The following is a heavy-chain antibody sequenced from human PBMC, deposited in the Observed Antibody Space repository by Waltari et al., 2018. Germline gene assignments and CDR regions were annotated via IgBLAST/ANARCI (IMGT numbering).Heavy chain of an antibody. V-gene: IGHV1-2*02. J-gene: IGHJ6*03. Sequence: QVQLVQSGAEVKKPGSSVTVSCKAYGLTFSSYAISWLRQPPGPGLEWMGGINPKSGGTTYAEKFQGRVTMTRDTSISTAYMELSRLRSDDTTVYYCARDSSYYDFWSGPPGDYYYYMDVWGKGTTVTVSS. D-gene: IGHD3-3*01. CDR2: INPKSGGT. CDR3: ARDSSYYDFWSGPPGDYYYYMDV. CDR1: GLTFSSYA.